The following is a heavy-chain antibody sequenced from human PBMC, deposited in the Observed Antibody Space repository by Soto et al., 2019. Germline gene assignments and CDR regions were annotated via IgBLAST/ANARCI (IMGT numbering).Heavy chain of an antibody. J-gene: IGHJ4*02. Sequence: SETLSLTCTVSGGSISSYYWILIRQPPGKGLEWIGFIYYSGSSSYNPSLKSRVTISVDTSKNQFSLKLNSVSAADTAVYYCARYSGTYYVYWGQGILVTVSS. D-gene: IGHD1-26*01. V-gene: IGHV4-59*01. CDR2: IYYSGSS. CDR3: ARYSGTYYVY. CDR1: GGSISSYY.